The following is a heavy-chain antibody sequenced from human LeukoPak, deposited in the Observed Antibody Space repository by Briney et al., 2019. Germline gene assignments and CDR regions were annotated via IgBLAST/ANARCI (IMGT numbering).Heavy chain of an antibody. CDR3: ARTGTTFDY. D-gene: IGHD1-1*01. Sequence: GGSLRLSCAASGFTFSGYDMSWVRQAPGKGLEWVSSISGNGGSTNYADSVKGRFTISRDNAKNSLYLQMNSLRAEDTAVYYCARTGTTFDYWGQGTLVTVSS. CDR2: ISGNGGST. V-gene: IGHV3-23*01. J-gene: IGHJ4*02. CDR1: GFTFSGYD.